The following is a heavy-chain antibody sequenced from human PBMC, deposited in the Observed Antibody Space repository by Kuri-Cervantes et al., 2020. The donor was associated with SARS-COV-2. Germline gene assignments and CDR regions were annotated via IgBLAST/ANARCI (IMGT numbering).Heavy chain of an antibody. V-gene: IGHV3-30*18. CDR1: GFTFSSYG. CDR2: ISYDGSNK. Sequence: GGSLRLSCAASGFTFSSYGMHWVRQAPGKGLEWVAVISYDGSNKYYADSVKGRFTISRDNSKNTLYLQMNSLRAEDAAVYYCAKDLNYVVPAAISSYYYYYGMDVWGQGNTVTVSS. CDR3: AKDLNYVVPAAISSYYYYYGMDV. D-gene: IGHD2-2*01. J-gene: IGHJ6*01.